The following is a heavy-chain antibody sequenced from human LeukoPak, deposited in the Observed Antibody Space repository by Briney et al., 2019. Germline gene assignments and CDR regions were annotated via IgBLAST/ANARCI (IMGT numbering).Heavy chain of an antibody. D-gene: IGHD6-13*01. CDR3: AREIAAASN. CDR1: GFTFSSYA. J-gene: IGHJ4*02. Sequence: PGGSLRLSCAASGFTFSSYAMHWVRQAPGKGLEWVAVISYDGSNKYYADSVKGRFTISRDNSKNTLYLQMNSLRAEDTAVYYCAREIAAASNWGQGTLVTVSS. CDR2: ISYDGSNK. V-gene: IGHV3-30-3*01.